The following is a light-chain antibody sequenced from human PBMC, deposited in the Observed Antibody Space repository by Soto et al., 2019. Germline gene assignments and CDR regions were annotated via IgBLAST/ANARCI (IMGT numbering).Light chain of an antibody. Sequence: QTVVTQEPSLTVSPGGTVTLTCGSSTGDVTNGRWPYWFQQRPGQVPRTLIHDTSNKHPWTPARFSSSLLGGKAALTLSGAQTEDEAVYYCLLFYDGVAVFGGGTQLTVL. V-gene: IGLV7-46*01. CDR3: LLFYDGVAV. J-gene: IGLJ7*01. CDR2: DTS. CDR1: TGDVTNGRW.